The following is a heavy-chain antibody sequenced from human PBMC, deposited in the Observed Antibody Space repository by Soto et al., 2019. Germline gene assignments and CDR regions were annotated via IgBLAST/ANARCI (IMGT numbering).Heavy chain of an antibody. CDR2: IGTAGDT. V-gene: IGHV3-13*01. CDR1: GFTFSSYD. J-gene: IGHJ3*02. D-gene: IGHD6-13*01. CDR3: ARGGRNAAAGAFDI. Sequence: GGSLRLSCAASGFTFSSYDMHWVRQSTGKGLEWVSAIGTAGDTYYPGSVKGRFTISRENAKNSLYLQMNSLRAGDTAVYYCARGGRNAAAGAFDIWGQGTMVTVSS.